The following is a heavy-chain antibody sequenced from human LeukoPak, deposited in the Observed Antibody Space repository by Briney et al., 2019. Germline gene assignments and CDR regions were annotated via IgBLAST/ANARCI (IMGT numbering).Heavy chain of an antibody. Sequence: GGSLRLSCAASGFTFSSYAMSWVRQAPGKGLEWVSAISGSGGSTYYADSVKGRFTISRDNSKNTLYLQMNSLRAEDTVVYYCAKDGTTVVNGATLGFDYWGQGTLVTVSS. V-gene: IGHV3-23*01. CDR3: AKDGTTVVNGATLGFDY. CDR2: ISGSGGST. D-gene: IGHD4-23*01. J-gene: IGHJ4*02. CDR1: GFTFSSYA.